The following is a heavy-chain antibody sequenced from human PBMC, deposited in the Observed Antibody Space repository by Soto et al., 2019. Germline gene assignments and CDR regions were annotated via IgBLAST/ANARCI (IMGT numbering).Heavy chain of an antibody. V-gene: IGHV4-59*01. D-gene: IGHD6-13*01. CDR2: VYNSGST. Sequence: SETLSLTCTFSCGSIISNYWTWIRQPPGKGLEWIGYVYNSGSTNYNPSLKSRVTISEDTSKSRFSLKVNSMTAADTAVYYCARYRREAVAGYTLDNWGQGILVTVSS. J-gene: IGHJ4*02. CDR3: ARYRREAVAGYTLDN. CDR1: CGSIISNY.